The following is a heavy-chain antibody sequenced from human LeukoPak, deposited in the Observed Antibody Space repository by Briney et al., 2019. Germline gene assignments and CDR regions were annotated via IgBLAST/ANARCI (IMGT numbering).Heavy chain of an antibody. J-gene: IGHJ6*02. CDR3: AKELRGYYYYYGMDV. Sequence: PGGSLRLSCAASGFTFSSYGMHRVRQAPGKGLEWVAVISYDGSNKYYADSVKGRFTISRDNSKNTLYLQMNSLRAEDTAVYYCAKELRGYYYYYGMDVWGQGTTVTVPS. CDR1: GFTFSSYG. D-gene: IGHD3-10*01. CDR2: ISYDGSNK. V-gene: IGHV3-30*18.